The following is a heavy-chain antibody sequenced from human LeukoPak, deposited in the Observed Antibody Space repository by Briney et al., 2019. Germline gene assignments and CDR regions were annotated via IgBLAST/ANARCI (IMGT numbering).Heavy chain of an antibody. CDR3: ARGYVLRYFEDAFDI. D-gene: IGHD3-9*01. V-gene: IGHV1-69*13. J-gene: IGHJ3*02. CDR2: IIPIFGTA. CDR1: GGTFSSYA. Sequence: ASVKVSCKASGGTFSSYAIGWVRQAPGQGLEWMGGIIPIFGTANYAQKFQGRVTITADESTSTAYMELSSLRSEDTAVYYCARGYVLRYFEDAFDIWGQGTMVTVSS.